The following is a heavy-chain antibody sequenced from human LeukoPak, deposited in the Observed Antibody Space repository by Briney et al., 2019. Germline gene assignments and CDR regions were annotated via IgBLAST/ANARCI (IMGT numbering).Heavy chain of an antibody. D-gene: IGHD6-19*01. CDR3: ARVPRSGGTGYFDY. V-gene: IGHV3-53*01. Sequence: GGSLRLSCAASGFTVSSNYMSWMRQAPGKGLEWVSVIYSGGSTYYADSVKGRFTISRDNSKNTLYLQMNSLRAEDTAVYYCARVPRSGGTGYFDYWGQGTLVTVSS. CDR1: GFTVSSNY. CDR2: IYSGGST. J-gene: IGHJ4*02.